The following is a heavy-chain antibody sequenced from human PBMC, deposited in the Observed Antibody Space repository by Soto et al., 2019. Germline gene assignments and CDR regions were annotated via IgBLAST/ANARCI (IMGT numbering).Heavy chain of an antibody. V-gene: IGHV3-73*01. J-gene: IGHJ5*02. D-gene: IGHD4-17*01. Sequence: GGSLRLSCAASGFTFSGSAMHWVRQASGKGLEWVGRIRSKANSYATAYAASVKGRFTISRDDSKNTAYLQMNSLKTEDTAVYYCARDSETTINWFDPWGQGTLVTVSS. CDR1: GFTFSGSA. CDR2: IRSKANSYAT. CDR3: ARDSETTINWFDP.